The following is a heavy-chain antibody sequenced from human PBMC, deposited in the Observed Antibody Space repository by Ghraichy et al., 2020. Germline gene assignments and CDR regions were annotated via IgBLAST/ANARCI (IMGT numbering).Heavy chain of an antibody. CDR3: ARGRGITMVREHDY. J-gene: IGHJ4*02. CDR1: GGSFSGYY. V-gene: IGHV4-34*01. CDR2: INHSGST. D-gene: IGHD3-10*01. Sequence: SETLSLTCAVYGGSFSGYYWSWIRQPPGKGLEWIGEINHSGSTNYNPSLKSRVTISVDTSKNQFSLKLSSVTAADTAVYYCARGRGITMVREHDYWGQGTLVTVSS.